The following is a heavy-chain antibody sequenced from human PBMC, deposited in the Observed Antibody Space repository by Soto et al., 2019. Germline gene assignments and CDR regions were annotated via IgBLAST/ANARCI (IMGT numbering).Heavy chain of an antibody. J-gene: IGHJ4*02. D-gene: IGHD6-13*01. CDR2: IKQDGSEK. CDR1: GFTFSSYW. Sequence: EVQLVESGGGLGQPGGSLRLSCAASGFTFSSYWMSWVRQAPGKGLEWVANIKQDGSEKYYVDSVKGRFTISRDNAKNSLYLQMNSLRAEDTAVYYCARDGYRSSSWSGAIDYWGQGTLVTVSS. CDR3: ARDGYRSSSWSGAIDY. V-gene: IGHV3-7*01.